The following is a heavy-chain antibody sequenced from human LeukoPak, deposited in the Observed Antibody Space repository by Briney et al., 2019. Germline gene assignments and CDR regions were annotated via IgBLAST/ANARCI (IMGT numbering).Heavy chain of an antibody. CDR1: GYTFTSYG. V-gene: IGHV1-18*01. Sequence: ASVKVSCKASGYTFTSYGISWVRQAPGQGLEWMGWISAYNGNTNYAQKLQGRVTMTTDTSTSTVYMELSSLRFEDTAFYYCASGGHIRVYDSNPYYGHYWGQGTLVTVSS. J-gene: IGHJ4*02. D-gene: IGHD3-22*01. CDR3: ASGGHIRVYDSNPYYGHY. CDR2: ISAYNGNT.